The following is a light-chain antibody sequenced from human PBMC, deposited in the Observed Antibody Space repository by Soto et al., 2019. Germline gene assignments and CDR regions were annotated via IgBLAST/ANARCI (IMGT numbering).Light chain of an antibody. CDR3: QQSYTLSPLT. CDR1: QSISTF. Sequence: DIQKSQCPSSLKTSVGDRGAITCRASQSISTFLNWYQQKPGKAPNLLIYAASTLQSGVPSRFSGSGSGTVFTLTISSLQPEDFATYFCQQSYTLSPLTFGGGTKVDIK. V-gene: IGKV1-39*01. CDR2: AAS. J-gene: IGKJ4*01.